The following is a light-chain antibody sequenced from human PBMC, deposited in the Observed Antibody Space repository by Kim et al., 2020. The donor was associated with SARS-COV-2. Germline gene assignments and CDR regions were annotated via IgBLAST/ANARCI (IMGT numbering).Light chain of an antibody. J-gene: IGKJ1*01. CDR2: DAS. V-gene: IGKV3-11*01. CDR1: QSFSSH. Sequence: AAVSFSPGERATLSCRASQSFSSHLAWYQQKPGQAPRLLIYDASNRATGIPARISGSGSGTDFTLTISSLEPEDFAIYYCQHNKTFGQGTKVDIK. CDR3: QHNKT.